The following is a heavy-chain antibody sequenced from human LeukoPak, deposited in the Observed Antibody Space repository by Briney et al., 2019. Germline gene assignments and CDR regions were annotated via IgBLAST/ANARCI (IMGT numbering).Heavy chain of an antibody. CDR1: GGSISSSSYY. CDR3: ARVRRYSGRPDAFDI. Sequence: SETLSLTCTVSGGSISSSSYYWGWIRQPPGKGLEWIGYIDYSGSTNYNPSLKSRVTISIDTSKNQFSLKLSSVTAADTAVYYCARVRRYSGRPDAFDIWGQGTMVTVSS. V-gene: IGHV4-61*05. J-gene: IGHJ3*02. CDR2: IDYSGST. D-gene: IGHD1-26*01.